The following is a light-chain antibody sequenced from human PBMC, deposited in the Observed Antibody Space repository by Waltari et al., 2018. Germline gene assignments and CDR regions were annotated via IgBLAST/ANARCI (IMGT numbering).Light chain of an antibody. CDR1: QSLSSW. V-gene: IGKV1-5*03. CDR3: QQYNSYPGT. Sequence: DIQMTQSPSTLSASVGDRVTITCRASQSLSSWLAWYQQKPGKAPKILIYKSSSLESGVPSRCSGSGSGTEFTLTISSLQPDDFATYYCQQYNSYPGTFGQGTKLEIK. J-gene: IGKJ2*01. CDR2: KSS.